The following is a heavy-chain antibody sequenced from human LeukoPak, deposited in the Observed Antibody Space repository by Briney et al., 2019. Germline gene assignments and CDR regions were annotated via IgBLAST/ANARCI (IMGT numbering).Heavy chain of an antibody. D-gene: IGHD6-13*01. CDR1: GGSISSYY. CDR2: IYYSGGT. J-gene: IGHJ4*02. V-gene: IGHV4-59*01. CDR3: ARAPMAAAGTGYDY. Sequence: SETLSLTCTVAGGSISSYYWRWIRQPPGEGLEWIGDIYYSGGTSYNPSLKSRVTISVDMSKNQFSLKLSSVTAADTAVYYCARAPMAAAGTGYDYWGQGTLVTVSS.